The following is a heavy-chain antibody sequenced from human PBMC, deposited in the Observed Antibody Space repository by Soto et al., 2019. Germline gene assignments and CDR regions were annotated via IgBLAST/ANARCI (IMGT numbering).Heavy chain of an antibody. CDR2: IYYSGST. CDR1: GGSISSGDYY. Sequence: PSETLSLTCTVSGGSISSGDYYWSWIRQPPGKGLEWIAYIYYSGSTNYNPSLRGRVTISVDTSKNQFSLKLSSVTAADTAVYYCARHPDYYDSSGYYDYWGQGTLVTVSS. V-gene: IGHV4-61*08. D-gene: IGHD3-22*01. J-gene: IGHJ4*02. CDR3: ARHPDYYDSSGYYDY.